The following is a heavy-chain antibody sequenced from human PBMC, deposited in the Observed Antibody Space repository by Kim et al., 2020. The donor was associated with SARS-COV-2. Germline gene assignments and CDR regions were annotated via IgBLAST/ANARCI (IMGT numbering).Heavy chain of an antibody. V-gene: IGHV3-74*01. CDR3: ARGSSSPGIDY. CDR2: INIDESTT. CDR1: GFTFSSYW. Sequence: GGSLRLSCAASGFTFSSYWMHWVRQAPGKGLVWVSLINIDESTTAYAGSVKGRFTISRDNAKNTLYLQMHSLRDEDTAVYYCARGSSSPGIDYWGQGTLVTVSS. J-gene: IGHJ4*02. D-gene: IGHD6-13*01.